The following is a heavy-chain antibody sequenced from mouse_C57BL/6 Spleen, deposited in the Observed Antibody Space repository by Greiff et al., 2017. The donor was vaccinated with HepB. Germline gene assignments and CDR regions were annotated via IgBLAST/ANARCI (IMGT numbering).Heavy chain of an antibody. D-gene: IGHD1-1*01. Sequence: VQLQQPGAELVKPGASVKLSCKASGYTFTSYWMHWVKQRPGQGLEWIGMIHPNSGSTNYNEKFKSKDTLTVGKSSSTAYMQLSSLTSEDSAVYYWARSRYCGSSYNWYFDVWGTGTTVTVSS. CDR1: GYTFTSYW. CDR2: IHPNSGST. V-gene: IGHV1-64*01. CDR3: ARSRYCGSSYNWYFDV. J-gene: IGHJ1*03.